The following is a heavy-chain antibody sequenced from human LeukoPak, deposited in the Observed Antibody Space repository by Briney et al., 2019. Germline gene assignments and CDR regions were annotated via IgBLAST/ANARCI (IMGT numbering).Heavy chain of an antibody. V-gene: IGHV3-15*01. CDR1: GFTFSSYS. CDR2: IKSKTDGGTT. J-gene: IGHJ4*02. CDR3: TPNGRVGATTDY. Sequence: GGSLRLSCAASGFTFSSYSMSWVRQAPGKGLEWVGRIKSKTDGGTTDYAAPVKGRFTISRDDSKNTLYLQMNSLKTEDTVVYYCTPNGRVGATTDYWGQGTLVTVSS. D-gene: IGHD1-26*01.